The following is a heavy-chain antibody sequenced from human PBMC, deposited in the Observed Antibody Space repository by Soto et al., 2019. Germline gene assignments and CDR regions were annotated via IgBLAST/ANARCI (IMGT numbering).Heavy chain of an antibody. V-gene: IGHV1-18*01. CDR2: ISAYNGNT. CDR1: GYTFSSYG. J-gene: IGHJ6*02. Sequence: QVQLVQSGAEVKKPGASVKVSCKASGYTFSSYGMRWVRQAPGQGLEWMGWISAYNGNTKYAQKLQGRVTITRDTSPSTAYMELRSLRSDDTAVYYCARDSPPVDDWGQGTTVTVSS. CDR3: ARDSPPVDD.